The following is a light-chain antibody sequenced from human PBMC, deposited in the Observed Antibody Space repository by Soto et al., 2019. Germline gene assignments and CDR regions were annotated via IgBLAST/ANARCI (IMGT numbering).Light chain of an antibody. Sequence: EIVLTQSPATLSLSPGARATLSCRARQSVSSYLAWYQKKPGQAPRLLIYDASNRATGIPARFSGSGSGTDFTLTISSLDPEDFAVYYCQQRSDWPSTFGEGTSVEIK. V-gene: IGKV3-11*01. CDR2: DAS. CDR1: QSVSSY. J-gene: IGKJ4*01. CDR3: QQRSDWPST.